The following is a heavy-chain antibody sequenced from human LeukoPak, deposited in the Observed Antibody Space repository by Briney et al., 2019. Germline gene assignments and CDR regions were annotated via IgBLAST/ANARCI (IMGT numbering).Heavy chain of an antibody. CDR1: GYTFTTYD. D-gene: IGHD2-21*01. J-gene: IGHJ4*02. V-gene: IGHV1-8*01. CDR3: ARVAGNCGGDCYRLVY. Sequence: GASVKVSCKASGYTFTTYDINWVRQATGQGLEWMALMNPNSGNTGYAQKFQGRVTMTRNTSISTAYMELSSLRSEDTAVYYCARVAGNCGGDCYRLVYWGQGTLVTVAS. CDR2: MNPNSGNT.